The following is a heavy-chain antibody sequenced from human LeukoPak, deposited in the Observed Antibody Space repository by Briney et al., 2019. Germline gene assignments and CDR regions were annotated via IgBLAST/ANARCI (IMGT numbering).Heavy chain of an antibody. CDR3: ASQRDFWSGYFDY. J-gene: IGHJ4*02. V-gene: IGHV4-59*08. CDR1: SDSISSYY. Sequence: PSETLSLTCTVSSDSISSYYWSWIRQSPEKGLDWIGYFYYSGSTNYNPSLKSRVTISLDTSKNQFSLDLSSVTAADTTVYYCASQRDFWSGYFDYWGQGTLVTVSS. D-gene: IGHD3-3*01. CDR2: FYYSGST.